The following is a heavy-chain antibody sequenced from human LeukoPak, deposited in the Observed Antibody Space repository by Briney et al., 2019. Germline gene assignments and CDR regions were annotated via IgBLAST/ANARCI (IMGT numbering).Heavy chain of an antibody. Sequence: ASVRVSCKASGYTFTGYYMHWVRQAPGQGLEWMGWINPNTGDTNYAQRFQGRVTMTRDTSITTVYMEISRLTSDDTALFYCAVAPGDYWGQGTLVTVSS. J-gene: IGHJ4*02. CDR3: AVAPGDY. CDR1: GYTFTGYY. V-gene: IGHV1-2*02. CDR2: INPNTGDT. D-gene: IGHD2-21*01.